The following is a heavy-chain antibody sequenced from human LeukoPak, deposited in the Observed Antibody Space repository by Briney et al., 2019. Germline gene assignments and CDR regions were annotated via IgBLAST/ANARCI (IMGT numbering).Heavy chain of an antibody. CDR3: ARVGLTTTNDDY. CDR2: ISYDGKNT. V-gene: IGHV3-30*03. J-gene: IGHJ4*02. D-gene: IGHD1-1*01. CDR1: GFTFRSYG. Sequence: GGSLRLSCEVSGFTFRSYGMHWVRQAPGKGLEWVAVISYDGKNTEYADSVTGRFTIARDNAKNTLYLQMNSLRAEDTAVYYCARVGLTTTNDDYWGQGTLVTVSS.